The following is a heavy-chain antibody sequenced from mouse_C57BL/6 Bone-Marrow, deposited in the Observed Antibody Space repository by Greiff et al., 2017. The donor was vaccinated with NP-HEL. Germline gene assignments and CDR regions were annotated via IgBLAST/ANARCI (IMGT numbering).Heavy chain of an antibody. CDR3: AREGITTVVATDY. Sequence: DVQLQESGPGLVKPSQSLSLTCSVTGYSITSGYYWNWIRQFPGNKLEWMGYISYDGSNNYNPSLKNRISITRDTSKNQFFLKLNSVTTEDTATYYCAREGITTVVATDYWGQGTSVTVSS. CDR2: ISYDGSN. J-gene: IGHJ4*01. V-gene: IGHV3-6*01. CDR1: GYSITSGYY. D-gene: IGHD1-1*01.